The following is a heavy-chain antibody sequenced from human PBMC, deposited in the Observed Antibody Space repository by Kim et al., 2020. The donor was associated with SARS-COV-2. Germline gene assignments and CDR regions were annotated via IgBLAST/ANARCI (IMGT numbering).Heavy chain of an antibody. CDR2: ISSSSSYI. V-gene: IGHV3-21*01. Sequence: GGSLRLSCADSGFTFSSYSMNWVRQAPGKGLEWVSSISSSSSYIYYADSVKGRFTISRDNAKNSLYLQMNSLRAEDTAVYYCARDLSITMIVVVITTGPYGMDVWGQGTTVTVSS. CDR1: GFTFSSYS. D-gene: IGHD3-22*01. CDR3: ARDLSITMIVVVITTGPYGMDV. J-gene: IGHJ6*02.